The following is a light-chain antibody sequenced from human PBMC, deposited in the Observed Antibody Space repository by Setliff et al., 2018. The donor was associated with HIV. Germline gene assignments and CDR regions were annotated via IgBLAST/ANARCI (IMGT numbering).Light chain of an antibody. Sequence: QSALTQPRSVSGSPGQSVTFSCTGSSSDVGTYNYVSWYQQHPGKAPKLIIYDVTKRPSGVPDRFSGSKSGDTASLTISGLQSEDEADYYCGSYAGTYTYVFGSGTKVTVL. CDR3: GSYAGTYTYV. CDR1: SSDVGTYNY. V-gene: IGLV2-11*01. J-gene: IGLJ1*01. CDR2: DVT.